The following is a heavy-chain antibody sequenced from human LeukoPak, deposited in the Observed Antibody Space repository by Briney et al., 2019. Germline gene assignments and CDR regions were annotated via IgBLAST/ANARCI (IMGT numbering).Heavy chain of an antibody. CDR3: ARINTWFDS. J-gene: IGHJ5*01. CDR2: INGRGST. V-gene: IGHV4-59*01. Sequence: SETLSLICTVSGASIGNYYWSWIRQPPGKGLEWIGYINGRGSTNYNPSPKSRVTMSADASKNQFSLKLSSVTAADTAVYYCARINTWFDSWGQGTLVTVSS. CDR1: GASIGNYY.